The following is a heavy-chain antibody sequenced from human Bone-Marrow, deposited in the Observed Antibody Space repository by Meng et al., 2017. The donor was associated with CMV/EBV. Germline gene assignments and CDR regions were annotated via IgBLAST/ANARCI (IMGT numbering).Heavy chain of an antibody. CDR3: AKAIEYCSSTSCYALLDY. CDR1: GFTFSDYY. CDR2: ISSSGSTI. Sequence: GESLKISCAASGFTFSDYYMSWIRQAPGKGLEWVSYISSSGSTIYYADSVKGRFTISRDNAKNSLYLQMNSLRAEDTALYYCAKAIEYCSSTSCYALLDYWGQGTLVTVSS. D-gene: IGHD2-2*01. J-gene: IGHJ4*02. V-gene: IGHV3-11*01.